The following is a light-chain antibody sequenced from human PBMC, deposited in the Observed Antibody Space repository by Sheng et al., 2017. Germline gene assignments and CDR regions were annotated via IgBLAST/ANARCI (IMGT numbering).Light chain of an antibody. CDR1: SSDVGGYNY. CDR2: DVS. Sequence: QSALTQPRSVSGSPGQSVTISCTGTSSDVGGYNYVSWYQQHPGKAPKLMIYDVSKRPSGVPDRFSGSKSGNTASLTISGLQAKDEADYYCCSYAGSYNWVFGGGTKLTVL. V-gene: IGLV2-11*01. J-gene: IGLJ3*02. CDR3: CSYAGSYNWV.